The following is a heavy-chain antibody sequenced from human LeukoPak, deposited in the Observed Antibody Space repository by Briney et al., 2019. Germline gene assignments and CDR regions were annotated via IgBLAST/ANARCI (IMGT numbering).Heavy chain of an antibody. J-gene: IGHJ4*02. D-gene: IGHD6-19*01. Sequence: PSETLSLTCTVSGGSISSYYWSWIRQPPGKGLEWIGYIYYSGSTNYNPSLKSRVTISVDTSKNQFSLKLSSVTAADTAVYYCARDLSGWKSGYDYWGQGTLVTVSS. V-gene: IGHV4-59*01. CDR2: IYYSGST. CDR1: GGSISSYY. CDR3: ARDLSGWKSGYDY.